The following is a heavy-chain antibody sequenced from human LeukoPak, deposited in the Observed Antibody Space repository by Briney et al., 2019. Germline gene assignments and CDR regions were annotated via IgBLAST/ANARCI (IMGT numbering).Heavy chain of an antibody. CDR2: INHSGSV. D-gene: IGHD3-16*01. V-gene: IGHV4-34*01. CDR1: DESFSAHY. J-gene: IGHJ4*02. Sequence: SETLSLTCVVYDESFSAHYWTWIRQPPGKGLQWIGEINHSGSVHYNPSLRSRVTMSIDTSREQFSLKMTSVTAADTAVYFCARGWGYFDYWGQGTLVTVSS. CDR3: ARGWGYFDY.